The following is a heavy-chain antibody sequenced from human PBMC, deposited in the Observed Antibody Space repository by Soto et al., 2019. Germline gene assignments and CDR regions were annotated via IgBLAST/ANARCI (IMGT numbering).Heavy chain of an antibody. V-gene: IGHV7-4-1*01. CDR3: ASDPAEAYSSSPGDYYYGMDV. D-gene: IGHD6-13*01. CDR1: GYTFTSYA. CDR2: INTNTGNP. Sequence: VPLVQSGSELKKPGASVKVSCKASGYTFTSYAMNWVRQAPGQGLEWMGWINTNTGNPTYAQGCTGRFVFSLDTSVSTAYLQICSLKAEDTAVYYCASDPAEAYSSSPGDYYYGMDVWGQGTTVTVSS. J-gene: IGHJ6*02.